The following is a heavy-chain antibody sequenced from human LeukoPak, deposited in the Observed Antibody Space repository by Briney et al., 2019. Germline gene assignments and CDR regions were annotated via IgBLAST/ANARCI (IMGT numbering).Heavy chain of an antibody. CDR2: IIPMLGKP. D-gene: IGHD3-22*01. Sequence: SVKVSCKASGGTFSRYGISWVRQAPGQGLEWKGRIIPMLGKPNYAQKFQGRVTITADKTSNTAYLELSSLTSEDTAVYYCAREYDSSGTYFDYWGQGTLVPVSS. J-gene: IGHJ4*02. CDR1: GGTFSRYG. V-gene: IGHV1-69*04. CDR3: AREYDSSGTYFDY.